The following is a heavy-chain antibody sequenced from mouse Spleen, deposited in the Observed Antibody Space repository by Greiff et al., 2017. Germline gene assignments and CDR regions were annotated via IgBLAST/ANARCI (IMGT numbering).Heavy chain of an antibody. D-gene: IGHD1-1*01. CDR3: ANHYGSSPYYAMDY. J-gene: IGHJ4*01. CDR1: GFSLTSYG. V-gene: IGHV2-2*01. Sequence: QVHVKQSGPGLVQPSQSLSITCTVSGFSLTSYGVHWVRQSPGKGLEWLGVIWSGGSTDYNAAFISRLSISKDNSKSQVFFKMNSLQADDTAIYYCANHYGSSPYYAMDYWGQGTSVTVSS. CDR2: IWSGGST.